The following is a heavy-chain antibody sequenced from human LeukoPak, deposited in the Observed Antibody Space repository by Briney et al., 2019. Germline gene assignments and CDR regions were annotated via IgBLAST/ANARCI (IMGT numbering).Heavy chain of an antibody. CDR1: GYTFTGDY. D-gene: IGHD3-3*01. J-gene: IGHJ1*01. V-gene: IGHV1-2*02. CDR2: INPNRGGT. CDR3: ARDRVSDFWSGYHT. Sequence: ASVKVSCKASGYTFTGDYMHWVRQAPGQGLEWMGWINPNRGGTNYTQKFQGRVTMTRDTSIRTAYMELSRLRSDDTAVYYCARDRVSDFWSGYHTWGQGTLVPVSS.